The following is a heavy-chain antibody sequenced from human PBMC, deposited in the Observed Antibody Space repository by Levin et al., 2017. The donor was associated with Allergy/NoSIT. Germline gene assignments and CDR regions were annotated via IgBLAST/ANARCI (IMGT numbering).Heavy chain of an antibody. J-gene: IGHJ4*02. CDR3: ARGVYDF. CDR2: ISGSGSPT. Sequence: GSLRLSCAASGFTFETYGMNWVRQAPGKGLEWLSHISGSGSPTYYADSVKGRFTISRDNAKRSLYLQMSSLRVEDTAVYYCARGVYDFWGQGALVTVSS. V-gene: IGHV3-48*04. CDR1: GFTFETYG. D-gene: IGHD2-8*02.